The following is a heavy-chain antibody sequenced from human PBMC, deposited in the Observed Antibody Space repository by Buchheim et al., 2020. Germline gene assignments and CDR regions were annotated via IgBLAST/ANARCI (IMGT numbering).Heavy chain of an antibody. CDR3: AKEPDISPFDY. V-gene: IGHV3-30*18. CDR2: ISNDGSNK. CDR1: GLMFSSYG. Sequence: QVQLVESGGGVVQPGTSLRLSCAASGLMFSSYGMHWVRQAPGKGLEWVAVISNDGSNKKYADSVKGRFTISRDNSKNTLYLQMNSLRPEDTAIYYCAKEPDISPFDYWGQGTL. D-gene: IGHD3-9*01. J-gene: IGHJ4*02.